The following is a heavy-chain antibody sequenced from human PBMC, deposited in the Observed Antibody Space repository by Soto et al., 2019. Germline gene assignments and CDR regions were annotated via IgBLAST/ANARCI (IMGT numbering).Heavy chain of an antibody. J-gene: IGHJ4*02. D-gene: IGHD6-13*01. Sequence: QVQLVQSGTEVKKPGASVKVSCTASGYTFTRFGINWVRQAPGQGLEWMGWISGHNGNTHSAQNFQGRVTVTTDTSTSTGYLDLWSLRSDETAVYYCARDFGAGAQLVGAFAYWGQGTLVTVSS. V-gene: IGHV1-18*01. CDR1: GYTFTRFG. CDR3: ARDFGAGAQLVGAFAY. CDR2: ISGHNGNT.